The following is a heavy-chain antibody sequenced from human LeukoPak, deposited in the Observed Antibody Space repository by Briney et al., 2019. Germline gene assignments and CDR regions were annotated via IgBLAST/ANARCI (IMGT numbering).Heavy chain of an antibody. J-gene: IGHJ4*02. Sequence: GGSLRLSCAASGFTFSSYSMNWVRQAPGKGLEWVSSISSSSSYIYYADSVKGRFTISRDNAKNSLYLQMNSLRAEDTAVYYCARAKWFYSHQFDYWGQGTLVTVSS. CDR1: GFTFSSYS. D-gene: IGHD3-22*01. V-gene: IGHV3-21*01. CDR3: ARAKWFYSHQFDY. CDR2: ISSSSSYI.